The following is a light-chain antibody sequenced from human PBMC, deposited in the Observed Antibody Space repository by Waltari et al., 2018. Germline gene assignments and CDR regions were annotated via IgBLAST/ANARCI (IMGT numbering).Light chain of an antibody. CDR3: QQYNNWPPDT. CDR2: GAS. J-gene: IGKJ4*01. Sequence: EIVMTQSPATLSVSHGERATLSCRASQSVSSNLAWYQQKPGQAPRLLIYGASTRATGIPARFSGSGSGTEFTLTISSLQSEDFAVYYCQQYNNWPPDTFGGGTKVEIK. CDR1: QSVSSN. V-gene: IGKV3-15*01.